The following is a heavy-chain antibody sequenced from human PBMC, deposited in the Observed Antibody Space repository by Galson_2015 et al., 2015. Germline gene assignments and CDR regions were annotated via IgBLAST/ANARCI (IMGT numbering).Heavy chain of an antibody. CDR1: GFTFSSYS. D-gene: IGHD6-13*01. Sequence: SLRLSCAASGFTFSSYSMNWVRQAPGKGLEWVSSISSSSSYIYYADSVKGRFTISRDNAKNSLYLQMNSLRAEDTAVYYCARGLSIAAAGTNSVWFDPWGQGTLVTVSS. V-gene: IGHV3-21*01. CDR3: ARGLSIAAAGTNSVWFDP. J-gene: IGHJ5*02. CDR2: ISSSSSYI.